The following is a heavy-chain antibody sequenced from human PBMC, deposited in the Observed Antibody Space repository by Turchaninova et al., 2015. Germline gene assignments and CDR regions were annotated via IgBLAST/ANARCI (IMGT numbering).Heavy chain of an antibody. Sequence: EVQLVESGGGLVQPGGSLRLSCAASGFAFSPYPMHWVSQAPGKELEYVSSILGDGQSPHYANSVGGRFTISRDNSKNTLYLQMGSLKTEDMAIYYCARDIRSGFAFDIWGQGTMVTVSS. CDR3: ARDIRSGFAFDI. V-gene: IGHV3-64*01. D-gene: IGHD3-22*01. CDR1: GFAFSPYP. CDR2: ILGDGQSP. J-gene: IGHJ3*02.